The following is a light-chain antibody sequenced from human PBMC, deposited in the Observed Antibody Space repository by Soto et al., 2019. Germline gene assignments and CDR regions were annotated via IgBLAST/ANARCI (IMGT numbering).Light chain of an antibody. CDR1: QSVSSN. V-gene: IGKV3-15*01. J-gene: IGKJ4*01. CDR3: QQYNNWPPLT. CDR2: GAS. Sequence: EIVMTQSPATLSVSPGERATLSCRASQSVSSNLAWYQQKPGQAPRLLIYGASARANGIPARFSGSGSGTEFTLTISRLQSEDFAVYYCQQYNNWPPLTFGGGTKVEIK.